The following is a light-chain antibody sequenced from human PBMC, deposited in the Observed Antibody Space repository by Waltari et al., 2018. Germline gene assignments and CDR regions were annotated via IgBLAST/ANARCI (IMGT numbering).Light chain of an antibody. CDR3: ASWDDSLNGHWV. J-gene: IGLJ3*02. CDR1: ASNIGGNL. Sequence: QSVLTQPPSASGTPGQRVTISCSGSASNIGGNLVNWYQQLPGKAPKLLIYRSDQRPSGGPDRFFASKTGTSASLAISGLQSEDEADYFCASWDDSLNGHWVFGGGTKVTVL. V-gene: IGLV1-44*01. CDR2: RSD.